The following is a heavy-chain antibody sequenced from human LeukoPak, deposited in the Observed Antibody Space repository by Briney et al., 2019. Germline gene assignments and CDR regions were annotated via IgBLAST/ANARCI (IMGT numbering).Heavy chain of an antibody. CDR3: ARVLFYSSGNKSNRVDY. CDR2: INPDSGGT. CDR1: GYTFTGYY. Sequence: ASVKVSCKASGYTFTGYYIHWVRQAPGQGLEWMGWINPDSGGTNYAQKFQGRVTMTRDTSIRTAYMELSRLRSDDTAVYYCARVLFYSSGNKSNRVDYWGEGTLVTVSS. J-gene: IGHJ4*02. V-gene: IGHV1-2*02. D-gene: IGHD6-19*01.